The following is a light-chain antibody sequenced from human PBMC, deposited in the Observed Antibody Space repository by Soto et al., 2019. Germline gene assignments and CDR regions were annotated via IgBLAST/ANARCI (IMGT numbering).Light chain of an antibody. J-gene: IGKJ5*01. CDR2: DIS. Sequence: VMRHTATILSESPGDRSSLSCRASQSVSRNLAWYQQRPGQAPRLLIYDISNRAAGVPARFSGSGSETEFTLTIRSLQSEDFAVYFCQQYNNWPSFGQGTRLEI. CDR3: QQYNNWPS. CDR1: QSVSRN. V-gene: IGKV3-15*01.